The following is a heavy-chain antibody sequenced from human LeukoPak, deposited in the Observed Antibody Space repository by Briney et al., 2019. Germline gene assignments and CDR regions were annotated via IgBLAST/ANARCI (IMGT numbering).Heavy chain of an antibody. CDR3: AKEPYSSVYYFYYMDV. D-gene: IGHD6-25*01. CDR2: IRYGGSDI. CDR1: GFTFSTCG. V-gene: IGHV3-30*02. J-gene: IGHJ6*03. Sequence: GGSLGLSCAASGFTFSTCGMHWVRQAPGKGLEWVAFIRYGGSDIYYGDSVKGRFTISRDNSKNTLYLRMNSLRGEDTAVYYCAKEPYSSVYYFYYMDVWGKGTTVTVSS.